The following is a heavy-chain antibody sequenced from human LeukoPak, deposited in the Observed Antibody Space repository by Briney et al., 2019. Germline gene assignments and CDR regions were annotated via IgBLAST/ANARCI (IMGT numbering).Heavy chain of an antibody. J-gene: IGHJ3*02. CDR2: IYYSGST. V-gene: IGHV4-39*01. CDR3: ARVASWSLGFVRLSYAFDI. CDR1: GGSISSSSYY. D-gene: IGHD3-3*01. Sequence: PSETLSLTCTVSGGSISSSSYYWGWIRQPPGKGLEWIGSIYYSGSTYYNPSLKSRVTIPVDTSKNQFSLKLSSVTAADTAVYYCARVASWSLGFVRLSYAFDIWGQGTMVTVSS.